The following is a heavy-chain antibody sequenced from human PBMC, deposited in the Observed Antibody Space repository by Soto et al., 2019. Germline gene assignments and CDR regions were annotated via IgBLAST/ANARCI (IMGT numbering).Heavy chain of an antibody. Sequence: PGGSLRLSCAASGFTLSSYAMSWVRQAPGKGLEWVSAISGSGGSTYYADSVKGRFTISRDNSKNTLYLQMNSLRAEDTAVYYCAKARFLEWLLSDYWGQGTLVTVSS. CDR2: ISGSGGST. D-gene: IGHD3-3*01. CDR3: AKARFLEWLLSDY. CDR1: GFTLSSYA. J-gene: IGHJ4*02. V-gene: IGHV3-23*01.